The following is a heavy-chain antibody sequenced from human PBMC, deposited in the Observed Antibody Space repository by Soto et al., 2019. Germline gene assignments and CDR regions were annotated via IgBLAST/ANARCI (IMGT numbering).Heavy chain of an antibody. V-gene: IGHV4-34*01. CDR2: INHSGST. CDR1: GGSFSGYY. J-gene: IGHJ5*02. CDR3: ARVMYYYDSSGYYRNLEWFDP. D-gene: IGHD3-22*01. Sequence: SPTLSLPCAVYGGSFSGYYWSWIRQPPGKGLEWIGEINHSGSTNYNPSLKSRVTISVDTSKNQFSLKLSSVTAADTAVYYCARVMYYYDSSGYYRNLEWFDPWGQGTLVTVSS.